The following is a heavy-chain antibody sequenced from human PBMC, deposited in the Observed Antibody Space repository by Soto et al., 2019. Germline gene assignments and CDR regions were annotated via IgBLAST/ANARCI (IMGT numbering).Heavy chain of an antibody. V-gene: IGHV3-30-3*01. J-gene: IGHJ3*02. CDR1: GFTFSSYA. CDR3: ALGNAFDI. CDR2: ISYDGSNK. Sequence: ESGGGVVQPGRSLRLSCAASGFTFSSYAMHWVRQAPGKGLEWVAVISYDGSNKYYADSVKGRFTISRDNSKNTLYLQMNSLRAEDTAVYYCALGNAFDIWGQGTMVTVSS. D-gene: IGHD7-27*01.